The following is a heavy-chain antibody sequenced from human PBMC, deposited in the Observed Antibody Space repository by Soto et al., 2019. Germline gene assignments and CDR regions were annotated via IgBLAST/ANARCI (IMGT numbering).Heavy chain of an antibody. CDR3: AGFVVPASRNSDFDY. Sequence: PXGTLSHTCTVSGISVSTSDYYWGWVRQPPGKGLDWIGNIYYSGSTFYNPSLRSRVTLSADTSKNQFSLRLNSVTAADTAVYFCAGFVVPASRNSDFDYWGQGTLVTVS. V-gene: IGHV4-39*01. J-gene: IGHJ4*02. CDR1: GISVSTSDYY. D-gene: IGHD2-15*01. CDR2: IYYSGST.